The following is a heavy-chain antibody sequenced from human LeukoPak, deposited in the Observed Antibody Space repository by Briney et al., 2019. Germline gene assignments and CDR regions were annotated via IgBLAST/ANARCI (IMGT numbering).Heavy chain of an antibody. V-gene: IGHV1-46*01. CDR2: INPSGGST. J-gene: IGHJ6*03. CDR3: ARDPSKTTVTTAGASYYMDV. D-gene: IGHD4-17*01. Sequence: ASVKVPCKASGYTFTSYYMHWVRQAPGQGLEWMGIINPSGGSTSYAQKFQGRVTMTRDMSTSTVYMELSSLRSEDTAVYYCARDPSKTTVTTAGASYYMDVWGKGTTVTVSS. CDR1: GYTFTSYY.